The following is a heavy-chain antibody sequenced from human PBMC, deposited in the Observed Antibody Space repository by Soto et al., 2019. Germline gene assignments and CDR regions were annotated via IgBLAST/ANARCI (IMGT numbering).Heavy chain of an antibody. V-gene: IGHV1-8*01. CDR1: GYTFTSYY. D-gene: IGHD2-2*01. CDR2: MNPNSGNT. CDR3: AREDIVVVPPSRPFDP. J-gene: IGHJ5*02. Sequence: ASVKVSCKASGYTFTSYYINWVRQAPGQGLEWMGWMNPNSGNTGYAQKFQGRVTMTRDTSISTAYLELSSLTSDDTAVYYCAREDIVVVPPSRPFDPWGQGTLVTVSS.